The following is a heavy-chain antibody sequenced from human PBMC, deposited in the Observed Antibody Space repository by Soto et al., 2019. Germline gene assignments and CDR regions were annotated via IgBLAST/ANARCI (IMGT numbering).Heavy chain of an antibody. Sequence: QVQLVQSGAEVKKPGASVRVSCKASGYTFTSYSFSWVRQAPGQGLEWMGRISTYNGYTKYAEKFLGRVTMTTDTSTSTAYMELRSLRSDDTAVYFCARLEIEYRYDYFHYWGQGTLVTVSS. CDR3: ARLEIEYRYDYFHY. V-gene: IGHV1-18*01. CDR2: ISTYNGYT. D-gene: IGHD5-18*01. CDR1: GYTFTSYS. J-gene: IGHJ4*02.